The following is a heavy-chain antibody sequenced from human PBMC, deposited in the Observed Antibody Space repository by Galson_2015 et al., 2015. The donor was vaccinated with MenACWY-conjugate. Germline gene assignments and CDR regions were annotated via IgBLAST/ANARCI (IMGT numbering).Heavy chain of an antibody. CDR1: GGTFSSYA. CDR2: IIPIFGTA. J-gene: IGHJ4*02. Sequence: SVKVSCKASGGTFSSYAISWVRQAPGQGLEWMGGIIPIFGTANYAQKFQGRVTITADKSTSTAYMELSSLRSEDTAVYYCARDLGRDGYNHTANYWGQGTLVTVSS. CDR3: ARDLGRDGYNHTANY. V-gene: IGHV1-69*06. D-gene: IGHD5-24*01.